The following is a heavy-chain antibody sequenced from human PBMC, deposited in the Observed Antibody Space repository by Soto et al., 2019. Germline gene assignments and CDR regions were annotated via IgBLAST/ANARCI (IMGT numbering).Heavy chain of an antibody. J-gene: IGHJ4*02. CDR1: GFTFDDYG. CDR2: INWSGEDA. V-gene: IGHV3-20*04. CDR3: ARNLRGGGYYFDH. Sequence: EVQLVESGGSVVRPGGSLRLACAASGFTFDDYGMNWVRQSPGEGLQWVSFINWSGEDARYGDSVKGRFTISRDNAKNSLYLQMNSLRAEDTALYFCARNLRGGGYYFDHWGQGTLVTVSS.